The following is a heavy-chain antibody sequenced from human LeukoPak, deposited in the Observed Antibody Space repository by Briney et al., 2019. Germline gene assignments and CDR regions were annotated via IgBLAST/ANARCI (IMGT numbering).Heavy chain of an antibody. J-gene: IGHJ4*02. CDR2: IKQDGSEK. Sequence: GRSLRLSCAASGFTFSSYGMHWVRQAPGKGLEWVANIKQDGSEKYYVDSVKGRFTISRDNAKNSLYLQMNSLRAEDTAVYYCARGRYYFTIYYFDYWGQGTLVTVSS. D-gene: IGHD1-26*01. CDR1: GFTFSSYG. CDR3: ARGRYYFTIYYFDY. V-gene: IGHV3-7*03.